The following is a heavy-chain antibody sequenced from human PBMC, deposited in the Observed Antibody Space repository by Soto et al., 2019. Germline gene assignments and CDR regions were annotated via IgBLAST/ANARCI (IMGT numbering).Heavy chain of an antibody. J-gene: IGHJ6*02. D-gene: IGHD3-3*01. Sequence: QVQLVESGGGVVQPGRSLRLSCAASGFTFSSYAMHWVRQAPDKGLEWVAVISYDGSNKYYADSVKGRFTISRDNSKNTLYLQMNSLRAEDTDVYYCARDLPGITIFGVVTPGYGMDVWGQGTTVAVSS. CDR2: ISYDGSNK. CDR1: GFTFSSYA. V-gene: IGHV3-30-3*01. CDR3: ARDLPGITIFGVVTPGYGMDV.